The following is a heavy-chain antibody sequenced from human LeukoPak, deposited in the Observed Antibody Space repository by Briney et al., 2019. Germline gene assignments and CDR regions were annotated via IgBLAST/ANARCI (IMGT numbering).Heavy chain of an antibody. V-gene: IGHV3-23*01. CDR3: AKGIYGMDV. CDR2: ISASGVTT. J-gene: IGHJ6*02. CDR1: GFTFSSYA. Sequence: GGSLRLSCAASGFTFSSYAMSWVRQAPGKGLEWVSAISASGVTTHYADSVKGRFTISRDNSKNTLYLQMNSLRAEDTAVYYCAKGIYGMDVWGQGTTVTVSS.